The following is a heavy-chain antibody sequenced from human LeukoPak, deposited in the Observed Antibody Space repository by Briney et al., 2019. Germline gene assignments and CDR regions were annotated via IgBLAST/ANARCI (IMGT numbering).Heavy chain of an antibody. V-gene: IGHV3-21*01. CDR3: ARPADYGGNSGISRDY. Sequence: GGSLRLSCAASGFTFSSYSMNWVRQAPGKGLEWVSSISSSSSYIYYADSVKGRFTISRDNAKNSLYLQMNSLRAEDTAVYYCARPADYGGNSGISRDYWGQGTLVTVSS. CDR1: GFTFSSYS. D-gene: IGHD4-23*01. CDR2: ISSSSSYI. J-gene: IGHJ4*02.